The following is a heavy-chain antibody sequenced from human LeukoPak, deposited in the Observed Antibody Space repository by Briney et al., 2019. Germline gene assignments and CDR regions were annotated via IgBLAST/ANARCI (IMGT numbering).Heavy chain of an antibody. CDR3: VRDLTIVGVAQVHH. D-gene: IGHD1-26*01. CDR1: GFTFSIYT. J-gene: IGHJ5*02. CDR2: ISTNSGTI. V-gene: IGHV3-48*01. Sequence: GGSLRLSCAASGFTFSIYTMNWVRQAPGKGLEWISYISTNSGTIWYADSVKGRFSISRDNAKNSLFLHMNSLRAEDTAIYYCVRDLTIVGVAQVHHWGQGTLVTVSS.